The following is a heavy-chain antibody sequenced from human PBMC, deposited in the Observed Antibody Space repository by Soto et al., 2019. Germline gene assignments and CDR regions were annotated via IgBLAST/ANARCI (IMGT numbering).Heavy chain of an antibody. D-gene: IGHD1-1*01. CDR1: GDTFDTFA. J-gene: IGHJ6*02. CDR2: IIPIFRTP. V-gene: IGHV1-69*12. CDR3: ARDKDREQLGGNYYYTLDV. Sequence: QVQLVQSGAEVLKPGSSVKVSCKASGDTFDTFAISWVRQAPGQGLEWMGGIIPIFRTPDYAQKFQGRVTITAEVSTSTAYMELSSLRSDDTAVYYCARDKDREQLGGNYYYTLDVWGQGTTVSVSS.